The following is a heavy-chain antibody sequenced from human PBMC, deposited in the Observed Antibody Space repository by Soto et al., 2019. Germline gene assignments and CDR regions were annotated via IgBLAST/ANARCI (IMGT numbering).Heavy chain of an antibody. CDR3: ATGVGWGFIYSLQY. CDR2: YVPEDGKT. J-gene: IGHJ4*02. D-gene: IGHD1-26*01. Sequence: QVQLEQSGAEVKKPGASVRVSCKISGSTLSEFSMHWVRQAPGKGLEWMGGYVPEDGKTIYAPKFQDRVIMTEDTSTDTAYIELSSLRSEDTAVYFCATGVGWGFIYSLQYWGQGTPVTVSS. V-gene: IGHV1-24*01. CDR1: GSTLSEFS.